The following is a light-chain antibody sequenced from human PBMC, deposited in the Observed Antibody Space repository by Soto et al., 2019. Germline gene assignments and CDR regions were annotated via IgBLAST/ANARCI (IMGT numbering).Light chain of an antibody. V-gene: IGKV2-28*01. CDR1: QSLLHSNGYKY. J-gene: IGKJ4*01. CDR2: MTS. CDR3: MQALDTLLT. Sequence: DIVMTQSPLSLLVTPGEPASISCRSSQSLLHSNGYKYLDWFVQKPGQSPHLLLYMTSNRASGVTDRFRGTARVTDFTLKINRVEAEDGAVYYCMQALDTLLTFGGATKVEI.